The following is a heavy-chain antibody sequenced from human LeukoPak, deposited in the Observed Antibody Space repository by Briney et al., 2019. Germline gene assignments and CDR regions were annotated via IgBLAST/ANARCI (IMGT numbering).Heavy chain of an antibody. Sequence: VASVKVSCKASGYTFTSYDINWVRQATGQGLEWMGWMNPNSGNTGYAQKFQGRVTMTRNTSISTAYMELSSLRSGDTAVYYCARAGARQIAAAGYWGQGTLVTVSS. V-gene: IGHV1-8*01. J-gene: IGHJ4*02. CDR2: MNPNSGNT. D-gene: IGHD6-13*01. CDR3: ARAGARQIAAAGY. CDR1: GYTFTSYD.